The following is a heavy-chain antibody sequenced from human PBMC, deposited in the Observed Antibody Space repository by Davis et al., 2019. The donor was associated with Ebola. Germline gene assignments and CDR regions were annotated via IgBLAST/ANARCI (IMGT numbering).Heavy chain of an antibody. CDR1: GGSISSYY. V-gene: IGHV4-59*08. CDR3: ARQGCSSSSCNNGDDS. D-gene: IGHD2-8*01. CDR2: IYYSGST. J-gene: IGHJ4*02. Sequence: GSLRLSCTVSGGSISSYYWSRIRQPPGKGLEWIGYIYYSGSTNYNPSLKSRVTISVDTSKNQFSLKLSSVTAADTAVYYCARQGCSSSSCNNGDDSWSEGILVTVSS.